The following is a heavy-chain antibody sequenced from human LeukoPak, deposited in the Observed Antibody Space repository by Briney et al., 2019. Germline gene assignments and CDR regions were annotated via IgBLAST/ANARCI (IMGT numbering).Heavy chain of an antibody. CDR1: GGSISIYY. V-gene: IGHV4-59*01. CDR2: IYYSGST. Sequence: SETLSLTCLVSGGSISIYYWSWIRQPPGKGLEWIGYIYYSGSTNYNPSLKSRVTISVDTSKNQFSLKLSSVTAADTAVYYCARGYYYYMDVWGKGTTVTVSS. CDR3: ARGYYYYMDV. J-gene: IGHJ6*03.